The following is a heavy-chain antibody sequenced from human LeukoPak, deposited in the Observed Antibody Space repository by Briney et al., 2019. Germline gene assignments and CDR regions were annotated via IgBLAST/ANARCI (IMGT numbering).Heavy chain of an antibody. CDR2: INHSGST. CDR1: GGSFSGYY. D-gene: IGHD3-10*02. Sequence: SETLSLTCAVYGGSFSGYYWSWIRQPPGKGLEWIGEINHSGSTNYNPSLKSRVTISVDTSKNQFSLKLSSVTAADTAVYYCARCSPYPRWFDPWGQGTLVTVSS. CDR3: ARCSPYPRWFDP. J-gene: IGHJ5*02. V-gene: IGHV4-34*01.